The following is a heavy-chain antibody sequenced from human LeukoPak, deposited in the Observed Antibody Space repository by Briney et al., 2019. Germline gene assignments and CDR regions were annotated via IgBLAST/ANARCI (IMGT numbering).Heavy chain of an antibody. CDR3: ARTYYDFWSGYHKFDY. CDR1: GYTINSYA. D-gene: IGHD3-3*01. J-gene: IGHJ4*02. Sequence: GASVKVSCTASGYTINSYAMNWVRQAPGQGLDWMGWINPNTGNPTYAQGFTGRFVFSLDTSVSTAYLRITSLKAEDTAVYYCARTYYDFWSGYHKFDYWGQGTLVTVSS. V-gene: IGHV7-4-1*02. CDR2: INPNTGNP.